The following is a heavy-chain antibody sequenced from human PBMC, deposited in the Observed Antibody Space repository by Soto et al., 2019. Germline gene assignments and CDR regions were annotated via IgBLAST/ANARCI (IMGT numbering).Heavy chain of an antibody. CDR2: IIPASDTE. V-gene: IGHV1-69*14. J-gene: IGHJ6*02. D-gene: IGHD5-18*01. CDR1: GGTFGTYG. Sequence: QVHLVQSGAEVKKPGSSVNISCKASGGTFGTYGLNWVRQFPGQGLEWMGGIIPASDTENYAQKFQGRVTITADKSTKXAHMLMDSLTADDTAVYYCATSETAGTYYYYGLDVWGQGTTVTVS. CDR3: ATSETAGTYYYYGLDV.